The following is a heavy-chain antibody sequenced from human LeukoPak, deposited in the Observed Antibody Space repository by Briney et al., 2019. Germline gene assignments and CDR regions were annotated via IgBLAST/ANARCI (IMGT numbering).Heavy chain of an antibody. J-gene: IGHJ4*02. CDR3: AKDSVVVVTAMDFDY. V-gene: IGHV3-30*02. CDR2: IRYDGSNK. CDR1: GFTFSSYG. D-gene: IGHD2-21*02. Sequence: GGSLRLSCAASGFTFSSYGMHWVRQAPGKGLEWVAFIRYDGSNKYYADSVKGRFTISRDNSKNTLYLQMNSLRAEDTAVYYCAKDSVVVVTAMDFDYWGQGTLVTVSS.